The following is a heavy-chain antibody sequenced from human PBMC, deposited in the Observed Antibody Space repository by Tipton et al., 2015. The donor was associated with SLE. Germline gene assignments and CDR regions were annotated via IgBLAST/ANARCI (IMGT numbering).Heavy chain of an antibody. D-gene: IGHD2-21*01. Sequence: PRLSCAASGFIFSSYAMTWVRQAPGKGLEWVSGISVGGISTYYADSVKGRFTISRDNSKNTMFLQMNSLRAEDTALYYCAKDRIVVVIATLDYWGQGTLVTVSS. V-gene: IGHV3-23*01. CDR3: AKDRIVVVIATLDY. J-gene: IGHJ4*02. CDR2: ISVGGIST. CDR1: GFIFSSYA.